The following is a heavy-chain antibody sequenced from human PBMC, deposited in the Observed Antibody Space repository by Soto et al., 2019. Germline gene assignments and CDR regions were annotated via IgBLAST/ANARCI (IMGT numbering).Heavy chain of an antibody. V-gene: IGHV3-11*01. CDR2: ISSSGDPT. Sequence: GGSLRLSCAASGFSFSDYYMTWARQAPGKGLEWISDISSSGDPTYYADSVRGRFTISRDNAKNSLYLQLNSLRGEDTAVYYCARLLLRPGKFDYWGQGTLVTVSS. J-gene: IGHJ4*02. CDR1: GFSFSDYY. CDR3: ARLLLRPGKFDY. D-gene: IGHD2-21*01.